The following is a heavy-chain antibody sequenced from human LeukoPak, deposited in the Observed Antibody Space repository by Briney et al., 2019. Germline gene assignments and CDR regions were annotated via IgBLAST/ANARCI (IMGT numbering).Heavy chain of an antibody. J-gene: IGHJ4*02. Sequence: SGPTLVNPTQTLTLTCTFSGFSLSTSGVGVGWIRQPPGKALEWLVLIYWDDDKYYSPSLKSRLTITKDTSKNQVVLTMTNMDPVDTATYYCARLNYDIFTGYPTYYFDYWGQGTLVTVSS. D-gene: IGHD3-9*01. CDR2: IYWDDDK. CDR3: ARLNYDIFTGYPTYYFDY. CDR1: GFSLSTSGVG. V-gene: IGHV2-5*02.